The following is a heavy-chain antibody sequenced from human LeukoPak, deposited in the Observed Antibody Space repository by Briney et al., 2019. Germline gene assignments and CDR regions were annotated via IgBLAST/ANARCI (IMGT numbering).Heavy chain of an antibody. CDR2: IRSKAYGGTT. V-gene: IGHV3-49*01. J-gene: IGHJ4*02. CDR1: GFTFGDYA. Sequence: GGSLKLSCTASGFTFGDYAMSWFRQAPGKGLEWVGFIRSKAYGGTTEYTASVKGRFTISRDDSKSIAYLQMNSLKTEDTAVYYCTRDRTDYGDYWVDYWGQGTLVTVSS. CDR3: TRDRTDYGDYWVDY. D-gene: IGHD4-17*01.